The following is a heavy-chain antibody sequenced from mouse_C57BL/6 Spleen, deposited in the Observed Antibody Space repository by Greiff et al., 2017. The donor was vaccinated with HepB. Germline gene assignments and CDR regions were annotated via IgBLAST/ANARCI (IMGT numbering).Heavy chain of an antibody. CDR3: AREDYGSLAY. CDR2: IDPSDSYT. Sequence: QVQLQQPGAELVRPGTSVKLSCKASGYTFTSYWMHWVKQRPGQGLEWIGVIDPSDSYTNYNQKFKGKATLTVDTSSSTAYMQRSSLTSEDSAVYYCAREDYGSLAYWGQGTLVTVSA. D-gene: IGHD1-1*01. J-gene: IGHJ3*01. V-gene: IGHV1-59*01. CDR1: GYTFTSYW.